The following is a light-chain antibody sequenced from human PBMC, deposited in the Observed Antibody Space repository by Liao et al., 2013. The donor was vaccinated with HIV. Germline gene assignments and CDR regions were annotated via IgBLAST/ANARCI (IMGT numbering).Light chain of an antibody. J-gene: IGLJ1*01. Sequence: SSGLTQPPSVSVAPGETARITCGGNNIETKSVHWYQQKSGQAPVLVIYYDSDRPSGIPERFSGSNSGNTATLTISRVEAGDEADYYCQVWDSSSDHLYVFATGTKVTVL. CDR3: QVWDSSSDHLYV. V-gene: IGLV3-21*04. CDR2: YDS. CDR1: NIETKS.